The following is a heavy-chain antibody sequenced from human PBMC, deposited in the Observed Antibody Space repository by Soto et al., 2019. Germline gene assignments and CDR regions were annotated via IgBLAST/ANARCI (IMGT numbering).Heavy chain of an antibody. D-gene: IGHD6-19*01. Sequence: EVHLVESGGRMVRPGESLRLSCAASGFNFEEYGMTWVRQAPGKGLEWVAGSNWDVDDTGYADSVQGRFTISRDNAKKSLYLQMNSLRVEDTALYYCARGDIAVAVSSDYWGQGNLVTVSS. CDR3: ARGDIAVAVSSDY. CDR1: GFNFEEYG. CDR2: SNWDVDDT. V-gene: IGHV3-20*04. J-gene: IGHJ4*02.